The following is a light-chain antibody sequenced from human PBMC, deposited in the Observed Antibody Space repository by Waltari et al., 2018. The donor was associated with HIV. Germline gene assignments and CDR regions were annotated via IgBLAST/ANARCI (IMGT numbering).Light chain of an antibody. V-gene: IGKV4-1*01. J-gene: IGKJ1*01. CDR3: QQYYSNPWT. CDR1: QSVLYSGNNKNY. Sequence: DIVMTQSPESLTVSLGERATINCKSSQSVLYSGNNKNYLAWYQQKPGQPPKLLIYWASTREAGVPDRLSGSGSGTDFTLTRSSLQAEDVAVYYCQQYYSNPWTFGQGTKVEIK. CDR2: WAS.